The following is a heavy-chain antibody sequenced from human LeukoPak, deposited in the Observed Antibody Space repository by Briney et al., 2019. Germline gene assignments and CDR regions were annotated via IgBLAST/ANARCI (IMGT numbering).Heavy chain of an antibody. D-gene: IGHD3-22*01. J-gene: IGHJ4*02. V-gene: IGHV3-21*06. CDR3: ARSYYYDSSGYYLDY. CDR1: GFTFSSYS. CDR2: ISSSSSYI. Sequence: GGSLRLSCAASGFTFSSYSMNWVRQAPGKGLEWVSSISSSSSYISYADSVKGRFTISRDNAKNSLYLQMNSLRAEDTAVYYCARSYYYDSSGYYLDYWGQGTLVTVSS.